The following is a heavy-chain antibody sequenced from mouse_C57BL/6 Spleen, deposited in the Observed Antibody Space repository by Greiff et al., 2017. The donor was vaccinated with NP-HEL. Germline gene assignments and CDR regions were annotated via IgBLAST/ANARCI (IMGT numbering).Heavy chain of an antibody. CDR3: ARIITTVADWYFDV. J-gene: IGHJ1*03. D-gene: IGHD1-1*01. CDR1: GYTFTSYW. CDR2: IDPSDSYT. Sequence: QVQLQQPGAELVMPGASVKLSCKASGYTFTSYWMHWVKQRPGQGLEWIGEIDPSDSYTNYNQKFKGKSTLTVDKSSSTAYMQLSSLTSEDSAVYYCARIITTVADWYFDVWGTGTTVTVSS. V-gene: IGHV1-69*01.